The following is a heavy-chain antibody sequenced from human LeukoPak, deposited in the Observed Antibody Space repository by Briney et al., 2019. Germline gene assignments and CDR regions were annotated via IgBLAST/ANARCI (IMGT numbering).Heavy chain of an antibody. J-gene: IGHJ5*02. CDR3: AREGRGTMILVGRPGVCFDP. CDR1: GGSFSGYY. CDR2: INHSGST. D-gene: IGHD3-22*01. Sequence: SATLSLTCAVDGGSFSGYYWSWIRQPPGKGLEWIGEINHSGSTNYNPSLKSRVTISVDTSKNQFSLKLSSVTAADTAVYYCAREGRGTMILVGRPGVCFDPWGQGTLVTVSS. V-gene: IGHV4-34*01.